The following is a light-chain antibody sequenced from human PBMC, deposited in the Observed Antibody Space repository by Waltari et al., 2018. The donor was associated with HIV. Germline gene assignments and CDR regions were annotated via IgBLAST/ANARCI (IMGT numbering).Light chain of an antibody. Sequence: QSALPQPASVSGSPGQSITVSCTGTSSDVGAYNYVPWYQQTPGTAPKLVIYEVSYRPSGISNRFSGSKSGNTASLTISGLQTEDEADYYCSSFTTTSTLLFGGGTKLTVL. J-gene: IGLJ2*01. CDR2: EVS. CDR3: SSFTTTSTLL. V-gene: IGLV2-14*01. CDR1: SSDVGAYNY.